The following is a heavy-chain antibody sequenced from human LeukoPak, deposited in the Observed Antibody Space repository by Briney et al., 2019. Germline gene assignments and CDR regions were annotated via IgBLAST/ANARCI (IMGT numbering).Heavy chain of an antibody. CDR3: ARRWNYGRNYYIDV. CDR1: GGSFSHYY. J-gene: IGHJ6*03. V-gene: IGHV4-34*01. D-gene: IGHD1-7*01. Sequence: PSETLSLTCAVYGGSFSHYYLSWIRQSPGMGLEWIGEINDSGTINYNPSLMSRVTISLDKSKNQFSLQLSSATAADTAVYYCARRWNYGRNYYIDVWGKGATVSVSS. CDR2: INDSGTI.